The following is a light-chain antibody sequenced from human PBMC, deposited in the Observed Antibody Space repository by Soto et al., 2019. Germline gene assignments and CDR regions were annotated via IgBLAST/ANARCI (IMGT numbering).Light chain of an antibody. Sequence: DIQMTQSPSTLSASVVGRVTITCRASQTIGSWLAWYQQKPGKAPELLIYDASTLEGGVPSRFSGSGSGTEFSLTITSLQPDDFATFYCQQYSSFPRTFGQGTKVDIK. CDR2: DAS. CDR1: QTIGSW. V-gene: IGKV1-5*01. CDR3: QQYSSFPRT. J-gene: IGKJ1*01.